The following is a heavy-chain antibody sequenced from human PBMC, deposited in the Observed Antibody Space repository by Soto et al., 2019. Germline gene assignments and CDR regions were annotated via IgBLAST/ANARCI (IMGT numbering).Heavy chain of an antibody. CDR1: GGTFSSYT. Sequence: QVQLVQSGAEVKKPGSSVKVSCKASGGTFSSYTISWVRQAPGQGLEWMGRIIPILGIANYAQKFQGRVTITADKSTSTAYRERSSLRSEDKAVYYCARGGDIGVLGYYGMDVWGQGTTVTVSS. D-gene: IGHD2-15*01. CDR3: ARGGDIGVLGYYGMDV. J-gene: IGHJ6*02. CDR2: IIPILGIA. V-gene: IGHV1-69*02.